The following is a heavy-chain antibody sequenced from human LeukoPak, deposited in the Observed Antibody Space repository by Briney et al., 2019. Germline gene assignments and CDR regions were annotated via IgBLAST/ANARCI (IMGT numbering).Heavy chain of an antibody. J-gene: IGHJ4*02. CDR3: AKDTVDTAMAHGGFDY. D-gene: IGHD5-18*01. V-gene: IGHV3-9*01. Sequence: PGGSLRLSCAASGFTFDDYAMHWVRQAPGKGLEWVSGISWNSGSIGYADSVKGRFTISRDNAKNSLYLQMNSLRAEDTALYYCAKDTVDTAMAHGGFDYWGQGTLVTVSS. CDR1: GFTFDDYA. CDR2: ISWNSGSI.